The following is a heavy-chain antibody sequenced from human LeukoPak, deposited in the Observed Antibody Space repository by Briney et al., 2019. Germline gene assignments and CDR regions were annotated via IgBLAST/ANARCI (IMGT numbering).Heavy chain of an antibody. V-gene: IGHV3-23*01. CDR1: GFTFSIYE. Sequence: GGSLRLSCAASGFTFSIYEMNWVRQAPGRGLEWVSAISGSGGSTYYADSVKGRFTISRDNSKNTLYLQMNSLRAEDTAVYYCAKDYCSSTSCCFPSLQSASYFDYWGQGTLVTVSS. J-gene: IGHJ4*02. CDR3: AKDYCSSTSCCFPSLQSASYFDY. CDR2: ISGSGGST. D-gene: IGHD2-2*01.